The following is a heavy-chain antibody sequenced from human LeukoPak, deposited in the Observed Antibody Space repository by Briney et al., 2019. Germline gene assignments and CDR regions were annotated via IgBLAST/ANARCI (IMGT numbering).Heavy chain of an antibody. CDR1: GYNFNTYG. D-gene: IGHD2-2*01. CDR3: VRLPLGYCSSTSCLD. V-gene: IGHV1-18*01. Sequence: GASVKVSCKASGYNFNTYGISWVRQAPGQGLEWMGWISSSTGNTKYAQKLQDRVTMTTDTSTSTAYVYLRNLRSDDTAVYYCVRLPLGYCSSTSCLDWGQGTLVTVSS. J-gene: IGHJ4*02. CDR2: ISSSTGNT.